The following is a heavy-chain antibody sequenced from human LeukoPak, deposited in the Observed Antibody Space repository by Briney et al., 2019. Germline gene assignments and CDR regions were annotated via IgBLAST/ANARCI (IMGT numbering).Heavy chain of an antibody. CDR1: GFTFSSYG. Sequence: PGGSLRLSCAASGFTFSSYGMSWVRQAPGKGLEWVSAISGSGGSTYYADSVKGRFTISRDNSKNTLYLQMNGLRAEDTAVYYCAKSGMVRGVTTFDYWGQGTLVTVSS. CDR3: AKSGMVRGVTTFDY. CDR2: ISGSGGST. J-gene: IGHJ4*02. D-gene: IGHD3-10*01. V-gene: IGHV3-23*01.